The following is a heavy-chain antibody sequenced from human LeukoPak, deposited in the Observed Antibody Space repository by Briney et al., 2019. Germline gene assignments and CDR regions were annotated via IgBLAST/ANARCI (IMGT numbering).Heavy chain of an antibody. CDR1: GFTFSSYG. V-gene: IGHV3-30*03. Sequence: PGGSLRLSCAASGFTFSSYGMHWVRQAPGKGLEWVTVISYDGSNKYYADSVKGRFTISRDNSKSTLYLQMNSLRGEDTAVYYCAREHSGNDMGSCFDYWGQGTLVTVSS. D-gene: IGHD5-12*01. CDR2: ISYDGSNK. J-gene: IGHJ4*02. CDR3: AREHSGNDMGSCFDY.